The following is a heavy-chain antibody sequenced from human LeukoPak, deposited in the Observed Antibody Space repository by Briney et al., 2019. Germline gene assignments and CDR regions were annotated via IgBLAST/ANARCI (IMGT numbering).Heavy chain of an antibody. CDR2: INHVGSS. CDR3: ARGVPTPSDTGDYGGGYYYFDN. D-gene: IGHD4-17*01. Sequence: KPSETLSLTCAVNGGSLINYQWTWIRQSPEKGLEWIGKINHVGSSNYNPSLKSRVAVSLEAPKNQFSLELRSVTAADTAVYYCARGVPTPSDTGDYGGGYYYFDNWGQGILVTVSS. CDR1: GGSLINYQ. V-gene: IGHV4-34*01. J-gene: IGHJ4*02.